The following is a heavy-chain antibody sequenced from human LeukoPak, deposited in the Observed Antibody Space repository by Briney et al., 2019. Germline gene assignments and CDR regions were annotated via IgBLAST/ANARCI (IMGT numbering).Heavy chain of an antibody. J-gene: IGHJ6*02. V-gene: IGHV4-59*06. CDR1: GGSISSYY. Sequence: SETLSLTCTVSGGSISSYYWSWIRQHPGKGLEWIGYIYYSGSTYYNPSLKSRVTISVDTSKNQFSLKLSSVTAADTAVYYCAREVLTDYYGVDVWGQGTTVTVSS. CDR2: IYYSGST. CDR3: AREVLTDYYGVDV. D-gene: IGHD1-1*01.